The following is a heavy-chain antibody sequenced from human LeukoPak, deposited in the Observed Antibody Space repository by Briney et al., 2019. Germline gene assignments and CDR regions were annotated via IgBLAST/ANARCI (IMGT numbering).Heavy chain of an antibody. D-gene: IGHD6-19*01. CDR2: ISAYNGNT. CDR3: ARDSSGWYHWFDP. Sequence: GASVKVSCKASGYTFTSYGISWVRQAPGQGLEWMGWISAYNGNTNYAQKLQGRVTITADESTSTAYMELSSLRSEDTAVYYCARDSSGWYHWFDPWGQGTLVTVSS. V-gene: IGHV1-18*01. CDR1: GYTFTSYG. J-gene: IGHJ5*02.